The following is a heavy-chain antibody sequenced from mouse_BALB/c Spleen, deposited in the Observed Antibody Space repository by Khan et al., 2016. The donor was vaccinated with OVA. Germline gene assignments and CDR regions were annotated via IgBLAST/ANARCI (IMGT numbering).Heavy chain of an antibody. D-gene: IGHD2-10*01. V-gene: IGHV9-3-1*01. Sequence: RLQQSGPELKKPGETVKISCKASGHTFTNFGMNWVKQAPGKGLKWMGWINTYTGEPTYADDFNGRFAFSLEASASTAYLQINNLTNEDTATYFCARPPYFSYAMDNWGQGTSVTVSS. J-gene: IGHJ4*01. CDR2: INTYTGEP. CDR3: ARPPYFSYAMDN. CDR1: GHTFTNFG.